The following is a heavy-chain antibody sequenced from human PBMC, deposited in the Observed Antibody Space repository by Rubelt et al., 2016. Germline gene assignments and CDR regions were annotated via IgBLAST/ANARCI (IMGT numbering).Heavy chain of an antibody. Sequence: QLQLQESGPGLVKPSETLSLTCTVSGASIISSRYYWGWIRQPPGKGLEWIGRIHYTGSTSSYNPSLHSRVLLSVNTSKNQFSLKLSSVTAADTAVYYCARDQSGSYGVDYCGQGTLVTVSS. CDR3: ARDQSGSYGVDY. D-gene: IGHD1-26*01. J-gene: IGHJ4*02. V-gene: IGHV4-39*07. CDR1: GASIISSRYY. CDR2: IHYTGSTS.